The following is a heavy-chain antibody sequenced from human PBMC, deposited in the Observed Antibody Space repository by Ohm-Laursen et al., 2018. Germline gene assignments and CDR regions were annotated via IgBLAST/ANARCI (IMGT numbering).Heavy chain of an antibody. J-gene: IGHJ3*02. CDR3: ARGLSVIVVVIKTFDI. CDR2: IHHSGST. Sequence: PSDTLSLTCAVSGGSFSGYYWSWIRQPPGKGLEWIGEIHHSGSTNYNPSIKSRVTISVDTSKNQFSLKLSSVTAADTAVYYCARGLSVIVVVIKTFDIWGQGTLFTVSS. D-gene: IGHD3-22*01. CDR1: GGSFSGYY. V-gene: IGHV4-34*01.